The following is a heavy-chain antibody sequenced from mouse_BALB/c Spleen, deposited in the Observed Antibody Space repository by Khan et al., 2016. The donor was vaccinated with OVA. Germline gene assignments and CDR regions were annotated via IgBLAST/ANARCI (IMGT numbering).Heavy chain of an antibody. Sequence: QVQLQQPGAELVRPGASVKLSCKASGYTFTSYWMNWVKQRPGQGLEWIGMIDPSDSENHYNQMFKDKATLTVDKSSSPAYMQLSSLTAEDSAVYYCTRRDKYSYDPSWFSYWGQGTLVTVSA. D-gene: IGHD2-12*01. CDR2: IDPSDSEN. J-gene: IGHJ3*01. V-gene: IGHV1-61*01. CDR3: TRRDKYSYDPSWFSY. CDR1: GYTFTSYW.